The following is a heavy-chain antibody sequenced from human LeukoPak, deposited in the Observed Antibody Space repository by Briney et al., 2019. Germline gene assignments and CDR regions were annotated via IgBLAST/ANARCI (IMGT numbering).Heavy chain of an antibody. CDR2: IYYSGST. CDR1: GGSISSYY. V-gene: IGHV4-59*08. J-gene: IGHJ4*02. D-gene: IGHD1-7*01. CDR3: TRQGSLGTSGYDY. Sequence: SETLSLTCTVSGGSISSYYWSWIRQPPGKGLEWTGYIYYSGSTYYNPSLKSRVTISVDTSKNQFSLKLSSVTAADTAVYYCTRQGSLGTSGYDYWGQGTLVTVSS.